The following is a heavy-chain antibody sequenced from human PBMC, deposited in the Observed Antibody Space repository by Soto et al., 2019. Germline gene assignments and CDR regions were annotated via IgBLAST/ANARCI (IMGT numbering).Heavy chain of an antibody. CDR3: ARDRGAAAGPSFDY. V-gene: IGHV4-59*01. D-gene: IGHD6-13*01. CDR1: GGCISSYY. J-gene: IGHJ4*02. CDR2: IYYSGST. Sequence: SESLSLACTVAGGCISSYYWSWIRQPPGKGLEWIGYIYYSGSTNYNPSLKSRVTISVDTSKNQFSLKLSSVTAADTAVYYCARDRGAAAGPSFDYWGQRTLVTVSS.